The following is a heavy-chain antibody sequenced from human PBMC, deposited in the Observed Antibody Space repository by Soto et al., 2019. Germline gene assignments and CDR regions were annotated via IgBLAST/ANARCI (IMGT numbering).Heavy chain of an antibody. D-gene: IGHD6-19*01. Sequence: QVQLQESGPGLVKPSETLSLTCTVSGGSISSYYWSWIRQPPGKGLEWIGYIYYSGSTNYNPSLKSRVTMSVDTSKNQFSLKLSSVTAADTAVYYCARVYSSGWRGGLGYYYYGMDVWGQGTTVTVSS. CDR1: GGSISSYY. J-gene: IGHJ6*02. CDR2: IYYSGST. V-gene: IGHV4-59*01. CDR3: ARVYSSGWRGGLGYYYYGMDV.